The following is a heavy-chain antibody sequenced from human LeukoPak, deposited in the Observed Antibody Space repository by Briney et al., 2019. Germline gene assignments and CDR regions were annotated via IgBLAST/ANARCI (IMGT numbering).Heavy chain of an antibody. D-gene: IGHD3-16*01. Sequence: PSETLSLTCTVSGGSISGYYWSWIRQPPGKGLEWIGYIYYSGSTNYNPSLKSRVTISVDTSKNQFSLKLSSVTAADTAVYYCTRQGDQDYYAIDVWGQGTTVTVSS. CDR1: GGSISGYY. CDR2: IYYSGST. CDR3: TRQGDQDYYAIDV. V-gene: IGHV4-59*01. J-gene: IGHJ6*02.